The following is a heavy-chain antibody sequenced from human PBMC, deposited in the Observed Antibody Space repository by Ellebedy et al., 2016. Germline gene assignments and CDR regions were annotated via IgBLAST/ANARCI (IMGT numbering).Heavy chain of an antibody. CDR2: VSGAGTQ. Sequence: GESLKISXEASGFNFGPYGIHWVRQAPGKGLEWLAVVSGAGTQFFAHSVRGRFTISRDSSKNTLYLQMNSLRPEDTAVYSCAKQTLGYNGIFDSWGQGTLVTVSS. CDR1: GFNFGPYG. J-gene: IGHJ4*02. CDR3: AKQTLGYNGIFDS. V-gene: IGHV3-30*18. D-gene: IGHD5-12*01.